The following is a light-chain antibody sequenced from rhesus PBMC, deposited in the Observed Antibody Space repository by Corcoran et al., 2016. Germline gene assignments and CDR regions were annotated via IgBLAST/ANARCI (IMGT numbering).Light chain of an antibody. Sequence: DIQMTQSPSSLSASLGDTVTITCRASQSISSWLAWYQQKPGKAPNLLIFAASTLPSGVPSRFSGSGSGTNFTLTISSLQSEESAAYFCQQYNSRPYNFGQGTKVEIK. CDR2: AAS. CDR3: QQYNSRPYN. V-gene: IGKV1-22*01. J-gene: IGKJ2*01. CDR1: QSISSW.